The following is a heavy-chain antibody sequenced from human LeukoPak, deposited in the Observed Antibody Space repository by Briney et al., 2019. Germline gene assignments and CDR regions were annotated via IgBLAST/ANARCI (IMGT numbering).Heavy chain of an antibody. J-gene: IGHJ1*01. CDR3: ASGTVIYFQH. D-gene: IGHD4-17*01. V-gene: IGHV4-34*01. Sequence: SETLSLTCAVYGGSFSGYYWSWIRQPPGKGLEWIGEINYSGSTNYNPSLKSRVTISVDTSKNQFSLKLSSATAADTAVYYCASGTVIYFQHWGQGTLVTVSS. CDR1: GGSFSGYY. CDR2: INYSGST.